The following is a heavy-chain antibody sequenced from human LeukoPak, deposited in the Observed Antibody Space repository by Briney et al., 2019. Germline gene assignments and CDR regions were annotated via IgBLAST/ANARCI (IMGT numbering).Heavy chain of an antibody. CDR2: IIPILGIA. CDR3: ARAEGDHYGHNWFDP. D-gene: IGHD3-10*01. CDR1: GGTFSSYA. J-gene: IGHJ5*02. Sequence: GASVKVSCKASGGTFSSYAISWVRQAPGQGLEWMGRIIPILGIANYAQKFQGRVTITADKSTSTAYMELSSLRSEDTAVYYCARAEGDHYGHNWFDPWGQGTLVTVSS. V-gene: IGHV1-69*04.